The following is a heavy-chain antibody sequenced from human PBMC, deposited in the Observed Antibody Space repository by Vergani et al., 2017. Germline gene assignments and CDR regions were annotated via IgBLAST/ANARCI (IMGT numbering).Heavy chain of an antibody. CDR3: AKDLGDSYCYAFDI. CDR1: GFTFSSYG. J-gene: IGHJ3*02. Sequence: QVQLVESGGGVVQPGRSLRLSCAASGFTFSSYGMHWVRQAPGKGLEWVAVISYDGSNKYYADSVKGRITISRDNSKNTLYLQMNSLRAEDAAVYYCAKDLGDSYCYAFDIWGQGTMVTVSS. CDR2: ISYDGSNK. V-gene: IGHV3-30*18. D-gene: IGHD5-18*01.